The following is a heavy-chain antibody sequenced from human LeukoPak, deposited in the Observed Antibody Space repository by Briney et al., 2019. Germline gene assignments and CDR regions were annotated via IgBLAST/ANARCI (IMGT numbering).Heavy chain of an antibody. Sequence: PGRSLTPSCPASGSTFTGSAMSWDRQAPGEGLEWVSLIGYSGANSYYTDSVRGRFTISRDNSKDTLFLQMIRLRAEDTAIYYCARDMQLSTWGLGTMVTVAS. CDR1: GSTFTGSA. J-gene: IGHJ3*01. V-gene: IGHV3-23*01. D-gene: IGHD3-16*02. CDR2: IGYSGANS. CDR3: ARDMQLST.